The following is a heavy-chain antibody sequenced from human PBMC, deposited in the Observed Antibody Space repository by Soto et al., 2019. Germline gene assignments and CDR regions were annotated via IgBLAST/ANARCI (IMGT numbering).Heavy chain of an antibody. CDR3: AKDMTYYYDSSGSFDAFDI. CDR2: ISGSGGGT. Sequence: GGSLRLSCAASGFTFSSYAMSWVRQAPGKGLEWVSAISGSGGGTYYADSVKGRFTISRDNSKNTLYLQMNSLRAEDTAVYYCAKDMTYYYDSSGSFDAFDIWGQGTMVTVSS. V-gene: IGHV3-23*01. CDR1: GFTFSSYA. D-gene: IGHD3-22*01. J-gene: IGHJ3*02.